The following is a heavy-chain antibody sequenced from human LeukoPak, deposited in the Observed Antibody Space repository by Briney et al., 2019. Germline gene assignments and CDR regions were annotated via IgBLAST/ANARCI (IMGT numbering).Heavy chain of an antibody. CDR3: ARDDGSGSGKY. CDR1: GFTFDDYG. J-gene: IGHJ4*02. D-gene: IGHD3-10*01. V-gene: IGHV3-20*04. Sequence: PGRSLRLSCAASGFTFDDYGMSWVRQAPGKGLEWVSGINWNGGSTGYADSVMGRFTISRDNAKNSLYLQMNSLTAEDTAFYFCARDDGSGSGKYWGQGTLVTVSS. CDR2: INWNGGST.